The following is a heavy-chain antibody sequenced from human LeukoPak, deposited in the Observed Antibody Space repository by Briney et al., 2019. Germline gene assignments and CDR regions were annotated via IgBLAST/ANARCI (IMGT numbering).Heavy chain of an antibody. D-gene: IGHD2-15*01. CDR2: INYSGST. CDR1: GGSIGTYY. J-gene: IGHJ6*03. Sequence: SETLSLTCTVSGGSIGTYYWSWIRQPPGKGLEYIGYINYSGSTNYNPSLRGRVTMSLDTKNQFSLKLTSVTAADTAVYYCARGLGGPNYYYMDVWGKGTTVIISS. V-gene: IGHV4-59*01. CDR3: ARGLGGPNYYYMDV.